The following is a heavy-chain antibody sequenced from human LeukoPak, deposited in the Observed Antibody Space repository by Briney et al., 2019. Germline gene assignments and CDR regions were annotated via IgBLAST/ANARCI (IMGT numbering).Heavy chain of an antibody. Sequence: PSQTLSLTCTVSGGSISSGTNYWSWIRQPAGKGLEWIGRIYYSGSTYYNPSLKSRVTISVDTSKNQFSLKLSSVTAADTAVYYCARGLDSSSRRGWFDPWGQGTLVTVSS. J-gene: IGHJ5*02. CDR1: GGSISSGTNY. V-gene: IGHV4-61*02. D-gene: IGHD6-13*01. CDR2: IYYSGST. CDR3: ARGLDSSSRRGWFDP.